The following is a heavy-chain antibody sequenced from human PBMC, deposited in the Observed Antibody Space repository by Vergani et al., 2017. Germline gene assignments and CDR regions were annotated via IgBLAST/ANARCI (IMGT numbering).Heavy chain of an antibody. CDR1: GFTFRNYW. V-gene: IGHV3-30*02. CDR3: VKDIAASGNYWYFDL. Sequence: VQLVESGGGLIQPGGSLRLSCAASGFTFRNYWMTWVRQAPGKGLEWVAFIRYDGSNKYYADSVKGRFTISRDNSKNTLYLQMNSLRAEDTAVYYCVKDIAASGNYWYFDLWGRGTLVTVSS. J-gene: IGHJ2*01. CDR2: IRYDGSNK. D-gene: IGHD6-13*01.